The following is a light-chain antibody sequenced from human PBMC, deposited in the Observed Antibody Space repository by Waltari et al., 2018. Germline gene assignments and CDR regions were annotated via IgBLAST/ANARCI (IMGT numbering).Light chain of an antibody. V-gene: IGLV1-40*01. J-gene: IGLJ2*01. Sequence: QSVLTRPPSVSGAPGQRVTISCTGSSSNIGAGYDVHWYQLLPGTAPKLLIYGNNNRPSGVPDRFSGSKSGTSASPAITGLQAEDETDYYCQSYDSSLSGNVVFGGGTKLTVL. CDR2: GNN. CDR3: QSYDSSLSGNVV. CDR1: SSNIGAGYD.